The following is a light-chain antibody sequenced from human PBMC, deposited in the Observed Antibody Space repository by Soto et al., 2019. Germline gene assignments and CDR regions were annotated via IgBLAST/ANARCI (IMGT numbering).Light chain of an antibody. Sequence: EIVLTQSPATLSLSPGERATLSCWASQSVSSYLAWYQHKPGQAPRLLIYDASNRATGIPARFSGSGSGTDFTLTISSLEPEDFAVYYCQQRSNWPWMFGQGTKVDIK. CDR1: QSVSSY. CDR2: DAS. CDR3: QQRSNWPWM. V-gene: IGKV3-11*01. J-gene: IGKJ1*01.